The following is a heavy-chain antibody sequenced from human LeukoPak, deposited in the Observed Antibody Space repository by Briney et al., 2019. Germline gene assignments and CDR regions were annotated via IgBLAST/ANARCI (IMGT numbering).Heavy chain of an antibody. Sequence: GGSLRLSCAVSGFTFSNYNMNWVRRAPGEGLEWVSYIGSSVSTRYYADSVKGRFTISRDNGKHSLYLQMNSLRAEDTAVYYCAREGSDFWSGYSKGYFDYWGQGTLVTVSS. CDR2: IGSSVSTR. CDR3: AREGSDFWSGYSKGYFDY. J-gene: IGHJ4*02. CDR1: GFTFSNYN. V-gene: IGHV3-48*01. D-gene: IGHD3-3*01.